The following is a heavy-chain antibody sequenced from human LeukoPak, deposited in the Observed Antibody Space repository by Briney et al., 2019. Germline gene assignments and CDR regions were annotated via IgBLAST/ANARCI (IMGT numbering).Heavy chain of an antibody. CDR3: ARDKTPYSGSYYGY. V-gene: IGHV1-69*05. CDR1: GGTSSSYA. J-gene: IGHJ4*02. Sequence: ASVKVSCKASGGTSSSYAISWVRQAPGQGLEWMGGIIPIFGTANYAQKFQGRVTITTDESTSTAYMELRSLRSEDTAVYYCARDKTPYSGSYYGYWGQGTLVTVSS. CDR2: IIPIFGTA. D-gene: IGHD1-26*01.